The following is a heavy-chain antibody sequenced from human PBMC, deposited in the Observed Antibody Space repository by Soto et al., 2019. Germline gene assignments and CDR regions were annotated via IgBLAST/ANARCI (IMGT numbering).Heavy chain of an antibody. V-gene: IGHV1-18*01. CDR3: ARNAQFTDNFSFDS. CDR2: INTYNGDT. CDR1: GYIFVRYG. D-gene: IGHD3-9*01. J-gene: IGHJ4*02. Sequence: QGHLVQSGAEVKKPGASVKVSCKASGYIFVRYGLSWVRQAPGQGLEWMGWINTYNGDTDYAQEVQGRVTMTTDTSSNTAYMELRHMRSDDTAVYYWARNAQFTDNFSFDSWGQGTLVTVSS.